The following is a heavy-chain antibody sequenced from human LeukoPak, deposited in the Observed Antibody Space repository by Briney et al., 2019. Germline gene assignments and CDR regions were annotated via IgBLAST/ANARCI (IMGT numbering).Heavy chain of an antibody. CDR2: VYYTGST. Sequence: SETLSLTCTVSGDSVSSGGYYWSWIRQPPGKGLEWIEYVYYTGSTNYNPSLKSRVTISVDTSKNQFSLKLNSVTAADTAVYYCARDSDYVWGSYRYWGQGTLVTVSS. J-gene: IGHJ4*02. V-gene: IGHV4-61*08. CDR3: ARDSDYVWGSYRY. CDR1: GDSVSSGGYY. D-gene: IGHD3-16*02.